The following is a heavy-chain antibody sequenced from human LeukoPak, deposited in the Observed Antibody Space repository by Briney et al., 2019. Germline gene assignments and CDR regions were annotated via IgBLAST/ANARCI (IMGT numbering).Heavy chain of an antibody. CDR3: AMETIFGGYNWFDP. CDR1: GFTFSSYG. D-gene: IGHD3-3*01. Sequence: GMSLRLSCAASGFTFSSYGMHWVRQAPGKGLEWVAVISYDGSNKYYADSVKGRFTISRDNSKNTLYLQMNSLRAEDTAVYYCAMETIFGGYNWFDPWGQGTLVTLSS. J-gene: IGHJ5*02. CDR2: ISYDGSNK. V-gene: IGHV3-30*03.